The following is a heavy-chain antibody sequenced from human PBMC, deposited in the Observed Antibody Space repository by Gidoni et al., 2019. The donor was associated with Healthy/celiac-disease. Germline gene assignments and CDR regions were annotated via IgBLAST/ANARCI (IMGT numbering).Heavy chain of an antibody. CDR2: INPNSGGT. V-gene: IGHV1-2*06. CDR1: GYTFTGYY. J-gene: IGHJ4*02. D-gene: IGHD1-26*01. Sequence: QVQLVQSGAEVKKPGASVTVSCKASGYTFTGYYMHGVRQAPGQGLEWMGRINPNSGGTNYAQKFQGRVTMTRDTSISTAYMELSRLRSDDTAVYYCARDRAPRAYSGSYPSDYWGQGTLVTVSS. CDR3: ARDRAPRAYSGSYPSDY.